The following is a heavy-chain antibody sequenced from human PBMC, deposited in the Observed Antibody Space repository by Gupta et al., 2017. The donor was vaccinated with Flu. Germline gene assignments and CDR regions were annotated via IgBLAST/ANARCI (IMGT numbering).Heavy chain of an antibody. V-gene: IGHV3-13*01. J-gene: IGHJ2*01. CDR2: VGTRADT. D-gene: IGHD3-10*01. CDR1: D. Sequence: DMHWVRQVTGKGLEWVASVGTRADTFYEDSVKGRFTISRDNAENSLYLQMNSLTAGDTAVYFCARDRGVAGAFRENWYFDLWGRGTLVAVSS. CDR3: ARDRGVAGAFRENWYFDL.